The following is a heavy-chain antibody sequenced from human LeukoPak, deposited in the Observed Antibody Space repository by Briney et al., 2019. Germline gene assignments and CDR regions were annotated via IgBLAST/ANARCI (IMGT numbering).Heavy chain of an antibody. CDR1: GGSISSSYW. CDR3: ARGRPYI. J-gene: IGHJ3*02. V-gene: IGHV4-4*02. Sequence: SGTLSLTCAVSGGSISSSYWWTWVRQPPGKGLEWIGEIYQTGSTNYNPSLKSRGTISIDKSKNQFSLKLSSLTAADTAVYYCARGRPYIWGQGTMVTVSS. CDR2: IYQTGST.